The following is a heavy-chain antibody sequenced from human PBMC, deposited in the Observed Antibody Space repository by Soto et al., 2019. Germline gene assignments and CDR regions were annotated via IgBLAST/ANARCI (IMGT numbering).Heavy chain of an antibody. J-gene: IGHJ4*02. CDR1: GFTFKNYA. V-gene: IGHV3-23*01. Sequence: GGSLRLSCAASGFTFKNYAMSWVRQAPGKGLEWVSSISSSGDGTYYADSVKGRFTISRDNSKSTVYLQMNSLRAEDTAVYYCAKPPQFLDWLLFGHWGRGTLVTVSS. CDR3: AKPPQFLDWLLFGH. CDR2: ISSSGDGT. D-gene: IGHD3-3*01.